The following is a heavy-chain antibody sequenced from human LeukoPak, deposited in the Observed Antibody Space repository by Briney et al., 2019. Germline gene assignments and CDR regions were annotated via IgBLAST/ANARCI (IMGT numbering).Heavy chain of an antibody. CDR1: GGSFSGYY. J-gene: IGHJ4*02. V-gene: IGHV4-34*01. CDR3: ARSTTVVTRSMNY. CDR2: INHSGST. D-gene: IGHD4-23*01. Sequence: SETLSLTCAVYGGSFSGYYWSWIRRPPGKGLEWIGEINHSGSTNYNPSLKSRVTISVDTSKDQFSLKLSSVTAADTAVYYCARSTTVVTRSMNYWGQGTLVTVSS.